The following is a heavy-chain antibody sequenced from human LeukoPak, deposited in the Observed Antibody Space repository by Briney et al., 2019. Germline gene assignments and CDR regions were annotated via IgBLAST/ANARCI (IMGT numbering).Heavy chain of an antibody. CDR1: GYIFARYD. J-gene: IGHJ4*02. Sequence: GASVKVSCKASGYIFARYDIHWVRQATGQGLEWMGWMNPNSADTGYAQKFQGRVTMTRNTSLSTAYMELNSLRSEDTAVYYCARGEGVGAPVWAFEFDFWGQGTLATVSS. CDR2: MNPNSADT. CDR3: ARGEGVGAPVWAFEFDF. D-gene: IGHD1-26*01. V-gene: IGHV1-8*01.